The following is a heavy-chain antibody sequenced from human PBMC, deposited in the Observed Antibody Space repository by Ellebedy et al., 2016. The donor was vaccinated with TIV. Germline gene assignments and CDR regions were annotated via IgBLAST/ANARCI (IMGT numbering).Heavy chain of an antibody. J-gene: IGHJ6*02. CDR2: INPSGGST. D-gene: IGHD2-2*01. CDR1: GYTFTSYY. CDR3: AGSLGYCSSTSCRIYYYYGMDV. V-gene: IGHV1-46*01. Sequence: AASVKVSCKASGYTFTSYYMHWVRQAPGQGLEWMGIINPSGGSTSYAQKFQGRVTMTRDTSTSTVYMELSSLRSEDTAVYYCAGSLGYCSSTSCRIYYYYGMDVWGQGTTVTVSS.